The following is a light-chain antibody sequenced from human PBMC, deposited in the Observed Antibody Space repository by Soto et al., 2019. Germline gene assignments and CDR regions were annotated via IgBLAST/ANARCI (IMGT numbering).Light chain of an antibody. J-gene: IGLJ3*02. CDR3: AAWDDSLNGWV. CDR2: TNN. Sequence: QSAMSQSPSASGTPGQRVTISCSGSSSNIGRNAVTWYQQLPGTAPKLLIYTNNQRPSGVADRFSGSKSGTSASLAIRGLQSEDEAYYYCAAWDDSLNGWVFGGGTQLTVL. V-gene: IGLV1-44*01. CDR1: SSNIGRNA.